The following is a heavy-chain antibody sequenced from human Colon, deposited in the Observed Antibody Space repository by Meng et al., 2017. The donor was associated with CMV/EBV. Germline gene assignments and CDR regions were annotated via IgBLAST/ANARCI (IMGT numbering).Heavy chain of an antibody. CDR2: VSVGGKNT. J-gene: IGHJ4*02. Sequence: ASGFDCTGYAMGLVRQTPEKGLERVAVVSVGGKNTFRANSMKGRFTISKDNSQNTVFLQLNSLGVEDTALYYCAKVYGTLATYHFDFWGQGTLVTVSS. V-gene: IGHV3-23*01. CDR3: AKVYGTLATYHFDF. D-gene: IGHD5-24*01. CDR1: GFDCTGYA.